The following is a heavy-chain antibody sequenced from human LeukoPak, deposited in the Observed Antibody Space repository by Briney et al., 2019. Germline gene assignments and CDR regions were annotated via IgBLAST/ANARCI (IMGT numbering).Heavy chain of an antibody. Sequence: ASVKVSCKVSGYTLTELSMHWVRQAPGKGLEWMGGFDPEDGETIYAQKFQGRVTMTRDTSISTAYMELSRLRSDDTAVYYCARRRFTYYYDSSGYPTRADFDYWGQGTLVTVSS. CDR2: FDPEDGET. CDR3: ARRRFTYYYDSSGYPTRADFDY. CDR1: GYTLTELS. D-gene: IGHD3-22*01. V-gene: IGHV1-24*01. J-gene: IGHJ4*02.